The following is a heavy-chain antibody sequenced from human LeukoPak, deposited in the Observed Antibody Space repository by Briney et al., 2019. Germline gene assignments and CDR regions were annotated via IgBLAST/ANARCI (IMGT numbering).Heavy chain of an antibody. J-gene: IGHJ4*02. CDR2: INHSGST. V-gene: IGHV4-34*01. D-gene: IGHD2/OR15-2a*01. CDR3: ALAPYLDSYYFDY. CDR1: GGSFSGYY. Sequence: NASETLSLTCAVYGGSFSGYYWSWIRQPPGKGLEWIGEINHSGSTNYNPSLKSRVTISVDKSKNQFSLKLSSVTAADTAVYYCALAPYLDSYYFDYWGQGTLVTVSS.